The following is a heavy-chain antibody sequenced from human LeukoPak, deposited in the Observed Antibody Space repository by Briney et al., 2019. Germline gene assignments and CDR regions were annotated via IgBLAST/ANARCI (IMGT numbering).Heavy chain of an antibody. CDR1: GFTFSSYG. CDR2: IWYDGSNK. J-gene: IGHJ4*02. Sequence: PGRSLRLSCAASGFTFSSYGMHWVRQAPGKGLEWVAVIWYDGSNKYYADSVKGRFTISRDNSKNTLCLQMNSLSPDDTAVYYCARGVEPLAANTLAYWGQGTLVTVSS. V-gene: IGHV3-33*01. D-gene: IGHD1-14*01. CDR3: ARGVEPLAANTLAY.